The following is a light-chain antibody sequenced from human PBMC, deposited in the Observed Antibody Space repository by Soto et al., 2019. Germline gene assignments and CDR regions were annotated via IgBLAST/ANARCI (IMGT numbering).Light chain of an antibody. V-gene: IGKV2-28*01. CDR3: QQYDNLPLT. Sequence: DIVMTQSPLSLPVTPGEPASISCRSSQSLLHSNGYNYLDWYLQKPGQSPQLLIYDASNLETGVPSRFSGSGSGTDFTFTISSLQPEDIATSYCQQYDNLPLTFGGGTKVDIK. J-gene: IGKJ4*01. CDR1: QSLLHSNGYNY. CDR2: DAS.